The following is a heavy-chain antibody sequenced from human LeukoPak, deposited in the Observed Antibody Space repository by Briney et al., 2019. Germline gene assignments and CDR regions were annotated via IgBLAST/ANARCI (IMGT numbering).Heavy chain of an antibody. CDR1: GYIFTSYR. CDR3: ARRVIDEYFVY. CDR2: IYPGVSDT. D-gene: IGHD2/OR15-2a*01. J-gene: IGHJ4*02. Sequence: KTGESLTLSCKVSGYIFTSYRIGWVRQTPGKGLEWMGIIYPGVSDTIYSPSFQGQVTISSHKSITTPYLQCISLKASGTAMYYFARRVIDEYFVYWGQGTLVTGSS. V-gene: IGHV5-51*01.